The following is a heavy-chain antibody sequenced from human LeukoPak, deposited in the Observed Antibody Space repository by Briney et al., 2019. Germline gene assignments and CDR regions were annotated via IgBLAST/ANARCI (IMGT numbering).Heavy chain of an antibody. D-gene: IGHD3-16*01. CDR2: ISSSSTI. V-gene: IGHV3-48*01. Sequence: PGGSLRLSCAASGFTFSTYSMNWVRQAPGRGLEWLSYISSSSTIYYADSVKGRFTVSRDNAKNTLYLQMNSLRAEDTAVYYCAKTQGYGVYFDCWGQGTLVTVSS. CDR3: AKTQGYGVYFDC. CDR1: GFTFSTYS. J-gene: IGHJ4*02.